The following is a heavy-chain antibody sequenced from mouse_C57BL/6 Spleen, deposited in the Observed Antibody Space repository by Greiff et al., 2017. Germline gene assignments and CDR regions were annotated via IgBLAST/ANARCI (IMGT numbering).Heavy chain of an antibody. CDR2: IWTGGGT. Sequence: QVQLQQSGPGLVAPSQSLSITCTVSGFSLTSYAISWVRQPPGKGLEWLGVIWTGGGTNYNSALKSRLSISKDNSKSQVFLKMNSLQTDDTARYYCARLQNGYYYAMDYWGQGTSVTVSS. V-gene: IGHV2-9-1*01. J-gene: IGHJ4*01. CDR1: GFSLTSYA. CDR3: ARLQNGYYYAMDY. D-gene: IGHD1-1*01.